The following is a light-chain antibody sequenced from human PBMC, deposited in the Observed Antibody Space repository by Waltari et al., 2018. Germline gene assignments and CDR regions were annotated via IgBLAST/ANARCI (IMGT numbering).Light chain of an antibody. Sequence: QSALTQPPSASGSPGQPVTISCTGTSSDVGGYNSVPWYQQHPGKAPKLIIYEVTKRPSGVPDRFSGSKSGNTASLTVSGLQADDEADYYCNSYAGRNRLGVFGGGTKVTVL. CDR2: EVT. V-gene: IGLV2-8*01. CDR1: SSDVGGYNS. J-gene: IGLJ2*01. CDR3: NSYAGRNRLGV.